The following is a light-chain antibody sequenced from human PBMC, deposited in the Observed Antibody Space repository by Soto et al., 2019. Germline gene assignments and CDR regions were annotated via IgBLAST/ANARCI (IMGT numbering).Light chain of an antibody. Sequence: QSVLTQPPSTSGTPGQRVTISCRGSTSNIGTYPVSWYQQVPGTAPKLLIYNINQRPSGVSDRFSGSTSGTSASLAISGLQSEDEADYYCAVWDDRLNGPVFGPGTKLTVL. CDR2: NIN. CDR3: AVWDDRLNGPV. CDR1: TSNIGTYP. J-gene: IGLJ1*01. V-gene: IGLV1-44*01.